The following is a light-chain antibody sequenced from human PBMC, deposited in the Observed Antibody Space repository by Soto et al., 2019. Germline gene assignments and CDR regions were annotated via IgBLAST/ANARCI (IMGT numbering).Light chain of an antibody. V-gene: IGKV3-11*01. CDR2: DAS. Sequence: DIVLTQFPATLSLSPGETATLSCRASQSVDRFLSWYQKKPGQAPRLLIYDASHRATDIPARFSGSGFGTDFTLTISSLAPEDFAIYFCQQRIKWPRLTFGEGTKVEIK. J-gene: IGKJ4*01. CDR3: QQRIKWPRLT. CDR1: QSVDRF.